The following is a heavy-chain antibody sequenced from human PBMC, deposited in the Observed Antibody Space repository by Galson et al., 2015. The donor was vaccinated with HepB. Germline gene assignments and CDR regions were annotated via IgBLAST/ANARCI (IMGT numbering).Heavy chain of an antibody. CDR2: IYHSGST. Sequence: LSLTCAVSGGSISSGGYSWSWIRQPPGKGLEWIGYIYHSGSTYYNPSLKSRVTISVDRSKNQFSLKLSSVTAADTAVCYCARGKRFQLLSLDYWGQGTLVTVSS. V-gene: IGHV4-30-2*01. CDR3: ARGKRFQLLSLDY. D-gene: IGHD2-2*01. CDR1: GGSISSGGYS. J-gene: IGHJ4*02.